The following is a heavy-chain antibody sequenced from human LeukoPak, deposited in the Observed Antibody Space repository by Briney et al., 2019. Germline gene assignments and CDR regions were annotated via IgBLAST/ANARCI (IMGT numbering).Heavy chain of an antibody. CDR1: GFTFSSYG. D-gene: IGHD3-22*01. CDR2: IRYDGSNK. V-gene: IGHV3-30*02. CDR3: AKDLADYDSSGYFLGFDY. J-gene: IGHJ4*02. Sequence: GGSLRLSCAASGFTFSSYGMHWVRQAPGKGLEWVAFIRYDGSNKYYADSVKGRFTISRDNSKNTLYLQMNSLRAEDTAVYYCAKDLADYDSSGYFLGFDYWGQGTLVTVSS.